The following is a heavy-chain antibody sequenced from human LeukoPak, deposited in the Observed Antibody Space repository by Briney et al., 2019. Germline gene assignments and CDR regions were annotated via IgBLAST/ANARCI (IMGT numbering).Heavy chain of an antibody. CDR2: IKQDGSEK. CDR3: ARSLGVVVVTAFDP. V-gene: IGHV3-7*01. Sequence: PGGSLRLSCAVSGYTFSSYWMSWVRQAPGKGLEWVTNIKQDGSEKYYVDSVKGRFTISRDNAKNSLYLQMNSLGAEDTAVYYCARSLGVVVVTAFDPWGQGTLVTVSS. J-gene: IGHJ5*02. CDR1: GYTFSSYW. D-gene: IGHD2-21*02.